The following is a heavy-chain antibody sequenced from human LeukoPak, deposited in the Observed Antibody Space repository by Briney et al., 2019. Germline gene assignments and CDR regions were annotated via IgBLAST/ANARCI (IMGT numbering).Heavy chain of an antibody. D-gene: IGHD3-10*01. CDR1: GGTFSSYA. CDR2: ISAYNGNT. V-gene: IGHV1-18*01. CDR3: ARDGPRITMVRGEAPDY. Sequence: ASVKVSCKASGGTFSSYAISWVRQAPGQGLEWMGWISAYNGNTNYAQKLQGRVTMTTDTSTSTAYMELRSLRSDDTAVYYCARDGPRITMVRGEAPDYWGQGTLVTVSS. J-gene: IGHJ4*02.